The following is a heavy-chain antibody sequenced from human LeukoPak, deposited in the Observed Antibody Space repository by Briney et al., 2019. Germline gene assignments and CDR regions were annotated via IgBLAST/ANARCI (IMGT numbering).Heavy chain of an antibody. CDR2: IRYDGSNK. D-gene: IGHD3-22*01. CDR3: AKGRSSGYHEYFQH. CDR1: GFTFSSYG. J-gene: IGHJ1*01. V-gene: IGHV3-30*02. Sequence: PGGSLRLSCAASGFTFSSYGMHWVRQAPGKGLEWVAFIRYDGSNKYYADSVKGRFTISRDNSKNTLYLQMNSLRAEDTAVYYCAKGRSSGYHEYFQHWGQGTLVTVSS.